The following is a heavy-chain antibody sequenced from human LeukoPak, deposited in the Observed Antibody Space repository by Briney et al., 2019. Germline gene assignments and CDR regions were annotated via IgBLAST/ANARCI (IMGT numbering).Heavy chain of an antibody. CDR1: GFTFSSCA. Sequence: PGGSLRLSCAASGFTFSSCAMHWVRQAPGKGLEWVAVIWHDGGEKHYEDSVKGRFTISRDNSKNTLYLQMNSLRAEDTAVYYCARGWAVAGNPNWFDPWGQGTLVTVSS. D-gene: IGHD6-19*01. CDR3: ARGWAVAGNPNWFDP. CDR2: IWHDGGEK. J-gene: IGHJ5*02. V-gene: IGHV3-33*01.